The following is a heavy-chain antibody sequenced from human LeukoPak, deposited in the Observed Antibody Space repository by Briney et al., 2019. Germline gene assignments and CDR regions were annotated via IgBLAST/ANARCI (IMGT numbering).Heavy chain of an antibody. CDR1: AYTFTNYA. CDR2: ISGYNGNT. V-gene: IGHV1-18*01. CDR3: ARVGITVAGMVVGGFDA. Sequence: ASVKVSCKTSAYTFTNYAVSWVRQAPGQGLEWMAWISGYNGNTKYAQNLQGRVSVTTDTSTNTAYMELRGLRSDDTAVYYCARVGITVAGMVVGGFDAWGQGTLVTVSS. D-gene: IGHD3-3*01. J-gene: IGHJ5*02.